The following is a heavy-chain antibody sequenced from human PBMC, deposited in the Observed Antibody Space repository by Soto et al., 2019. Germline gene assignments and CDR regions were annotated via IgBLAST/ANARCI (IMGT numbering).Heavy chain of an antibody. CDR1: GFTFSSYA. V-gene: IGHV3-30-3*01. Sequence: QVQLVESGGGVVQPGRSLRLSCAASGFTFSSYAMHWVRQAPGKGLEWVAVISYDGSKKYYADSVKGRFTISRDNSKNTLYLQMNSLRAEDTAVYYCARGRVAWRYSPYYFDYWGQGTLVTVSS. CDR2: ISYDGSKK. J-gene: IGHJ4*02. D-gene: IGHD2-15*01. CDR3: ARGRVAWRYSPYYFDY.